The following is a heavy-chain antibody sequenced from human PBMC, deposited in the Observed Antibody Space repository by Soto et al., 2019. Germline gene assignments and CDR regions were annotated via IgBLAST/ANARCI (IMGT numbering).Heavy chain of an antibody. CDR2: ISYDGSNQ. V-gene: IGHV3-30*18. J-gene: IGHJ4*02. CDR1: GFTFNIYG. Sequence: GGSLRLSCAASGFTFNIYGMHWVRQAPDKGLEWVALISYDGSNQYYADSVKGRFTISRDNSKNTLFLQMNSLRADDTAVYYCAKDQASGQGSFDSWGQGTLVPVSS. CDR3: AKDQASGQGSFDS.